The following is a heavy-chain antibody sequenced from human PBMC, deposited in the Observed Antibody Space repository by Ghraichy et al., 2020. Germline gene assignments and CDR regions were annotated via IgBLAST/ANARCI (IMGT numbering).Heavy chain of an antibody. Sequence: GSLRLSCAVSGGSISSSNWWSWVRQPPGKGLEWIGEIYHSGSTNYSPSLKSRVTISVDKSKNQFSLKLSSVTAADTAVYYCARGTDYYYYGMDVWGQGTTVTVSS. CDR3: ARGTDYYYYGMDV. CDR1: GGSISSSNW. CDR2: IYHSGST. J-gene: IGHJ6*02. V-gene: IGHV4-4*02.